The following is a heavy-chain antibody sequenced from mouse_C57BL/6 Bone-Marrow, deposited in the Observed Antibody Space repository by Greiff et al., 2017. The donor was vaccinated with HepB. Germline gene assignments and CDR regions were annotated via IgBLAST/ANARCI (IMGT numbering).Heavy chain of an antibody. Sequence: QVQLQQSGAELVRPGSSVKLSCKASGYTLTSYWMDWVKQRPGQGLEWIGNIYPSDSETHYNQKFKDKATWTVDTSSSTAYMQLSSLTSEDSAVYYCARGFFYSWYFDVWGTGTTVTVSS. CDR1: GYTLTSYW. D-gene: IGHD2-3*01. J-gene: IGHJ1*03. CDR3: ARGFFYSWYFDV. CDR2: IYPSDSET. V-gene: IGHV1-61*01.